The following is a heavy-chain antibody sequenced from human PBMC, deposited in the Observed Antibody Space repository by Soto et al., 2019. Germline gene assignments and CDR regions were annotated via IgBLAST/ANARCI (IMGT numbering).Heavy chain of an antibody. D-gene: IGHD3-3*01. V-gene: IGHV3-9*01. J-gene: IGHJ4*02. CDR1: GVTCDDYA. CDR3: AKDFRNDLTFDY. CDR2: ISWNSGSI. Sequence: GGSLRLSCAASGVTCDDYAMHLVRQAPGKGLEWVSGISWNSGSIGYADSVKGRFTISRDNAKNSLYLQMNSLRAEDTALYYCAKDFRNDLTFDYWGQGTLVTVSS.